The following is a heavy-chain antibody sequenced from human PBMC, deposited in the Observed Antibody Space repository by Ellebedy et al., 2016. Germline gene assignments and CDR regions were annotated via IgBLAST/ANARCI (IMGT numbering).Heavy chain of an antibody. CDR1: GGSVKTGSHS. CDR3: ARGGSGSDFGRSGLKFYYYMDV. Sequence: SETLSLTCTVSGGSVKTGSHSWIWIRQSPGKGLECIGYIYYSGGADYNPSLKSRVTISGDPSKNQFSLQLRSVTAADTAVYYCARGGSGSDFGRSGLKFYYYMDVWGKGTTVTVSS. CDR2: IYYSGGA. D-gene: IGHD3-10*01. V-gene: IGHV4-61*01. J-gene: IGHJ6*03.